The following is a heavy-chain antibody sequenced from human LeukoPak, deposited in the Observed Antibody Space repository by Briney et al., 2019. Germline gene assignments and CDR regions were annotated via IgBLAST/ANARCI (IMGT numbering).Heavy chain of an antibody. Sequence: GETLRLSCAASGFTFSSYWMSWVRQAPGKGLEWVANIKQGGSEKYYVDSVKGRFTISRDNAKNSLYLQMDSLRAEDTAVYYCAKAYRYGDYGILYYYYYYYMDVWGKGTTVTVSS. J-gene: IGHJ6*03. CDR2: IKQGGSEK. D-gene: IGHD4-17*01. CDR3: AKAYRYGDYGILYYYYYYYMDV. V-gene: IGHV3-7*03. CDR1: GFTFSSYW.